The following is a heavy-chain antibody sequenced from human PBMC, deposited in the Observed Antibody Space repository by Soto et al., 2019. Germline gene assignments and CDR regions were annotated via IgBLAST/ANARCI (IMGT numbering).Heavy chain of an antibody. V-gene: IGHV4-59*01. CDR3: ARAPYGSGTKPYYFDY. CDR2: IYNSGST. CDR1: GGSISSYY. Sequence: SETLSLTCTVSGGSISSYYWSWIRQPPGKGLEWIGFIYNSGSTNYNPSLKSRVTTSMDTSRNQFSLILSSVTAADTAVYFCARAPYGSGTKPYYFDYWGQGTLVTVSS. D-gene: IGHD3-10*01. J-gene: IGHJ4*02.